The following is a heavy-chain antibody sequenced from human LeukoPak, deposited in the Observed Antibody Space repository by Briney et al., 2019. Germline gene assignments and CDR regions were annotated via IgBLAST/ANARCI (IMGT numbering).Heavy chain of an antibody. D-gene: IGHD2-21*02. J-gene: IGHJ4*02. CDR2: IYYSGST. CDR3: AREAYCGADCYSGFDY. CDR1: GGSISSSSYY. V-gene: IGHV4-39*07. Sequence: SETLSLTCTVSGGSISSSSYYWGWIRQPPGKGLEWIGSIYYSGSTYYNPSLKSRVTMSVDTSKNQFSLKLSSVTAADTAVYYCAREAYCGADCYSGFDYWGQGTLVTVSS.